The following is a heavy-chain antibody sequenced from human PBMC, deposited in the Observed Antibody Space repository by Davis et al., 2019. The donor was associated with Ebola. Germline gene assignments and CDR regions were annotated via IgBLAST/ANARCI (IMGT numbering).Heavy chain of an antibody. CDR1: GFTFSASA. J-gene: IGHJ4*02. V-gene: IGHV3-73*01. CDR3: TSVPSGSQNDY. Sequence: GGSLRPSCAAPGFTFSASAMHWVRQASGKGLEWVGRIRSKANSYATAYAASVKGRFTISRDDSKNTAYLQMNSLKTEDTAVYYCTSVPSGSQNDYWGQGTLVTVSS. D-gene: IGHD1-26*01. CDR2: IRSKANSYAT.